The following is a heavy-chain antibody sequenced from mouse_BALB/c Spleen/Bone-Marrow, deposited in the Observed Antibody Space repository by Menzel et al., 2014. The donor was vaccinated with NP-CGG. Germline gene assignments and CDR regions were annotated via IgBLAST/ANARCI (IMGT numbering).Heavy chain of an antibody. V-gene: IGHV7-3*02. CDR1: GFTFTDSY. J-gene: IGHJ4*01. CDR2: IRNKAYDYTT. CDR3: ARFPMDY. Sequence: EVKLMESGGGLVQPGGSLRLSCTTSGFTFTDSYMSWVRQPPGKALEWLGFIRNKAYDYTTEYSASVKGRFTISRDSSQSILYLQMNTLRPEDSATYYCARFPMDYWGKGTSATVSS.